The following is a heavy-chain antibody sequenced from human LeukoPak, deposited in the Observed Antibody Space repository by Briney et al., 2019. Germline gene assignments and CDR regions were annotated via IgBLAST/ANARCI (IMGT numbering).Heavy chain of an antibody. CDR2: IMQDGSDK. V-gene: IGHV3-7*01. CDR3: ARSSLGYCSSTSCRQLDY. J-gene: IGHJ4*02. Sequence: GGSLRLSCAASGFTFSNFWMRWVRQAPGKGLEWVANIMQDGSDKYYMDSVKGRFTISRDNAKNSLYLQMNSLRAEDTAVYYCARSSLGYCSSTSCRQLDYWGQGTLVTVSS. D-gene: IGHD2-2*01. CDR1: GFTFSNFW.